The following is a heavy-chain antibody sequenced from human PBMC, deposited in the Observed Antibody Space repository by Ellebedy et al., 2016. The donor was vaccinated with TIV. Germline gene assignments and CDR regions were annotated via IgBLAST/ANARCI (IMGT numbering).Heavy chain of an antibody. D-gene: IGHD6-19*01. CDR1: GGSISSYF. CDR3: VRGRGIAVAGTYEDTWFDP. CDR2: IYYSGNT. Sequence: MPSETLSLTCTVSGGSISSYFWTWIRQPPGKGLEWIGDIYYSGNTYYNPSLKSRASMSVDTSNNHFSLRLNSVTAADTAVYYRVRGRGIAVAGTYEDTWFDPWGQGTLVTVSS. V-gene: IGHV4-59*01. J-gene: IGHJ5*02.